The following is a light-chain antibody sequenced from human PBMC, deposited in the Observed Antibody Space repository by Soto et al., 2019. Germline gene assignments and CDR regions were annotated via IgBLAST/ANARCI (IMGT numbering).Light chain of an antibody. CDR3: ASWDDSLNGLL. CDR2: SNN. V-gene: IGLV1-44*01. Sequence: QSVLSQPPSASGTPGQTVTISCSGSNSNIGTKTVNWFQHLPGTAPKLLMYSNNQRPSGVPDRFSGSKSGASASLVISGLQSDDEADYYCASWDDSLNGLLFGTGTKLTVL. J-gene: IGLJ1*01. CDR1: NSNIGTKT.